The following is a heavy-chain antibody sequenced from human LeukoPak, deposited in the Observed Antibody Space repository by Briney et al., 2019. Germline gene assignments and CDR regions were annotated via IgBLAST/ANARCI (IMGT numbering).Heavy chain of an antibody. D-gene: IGHD6-13*01. J-gene: IGHJ4*02. CDR1: GFTFSSYE. CDR2: ISSSGSTI. V-gene: IGHV3-48*03. Sequence: GGSLRLSCAASGFTFSSYEMNWVRRAPGKGLEWVSYISSSGSTIYYADSVKGRFTISRDNAKNSLYLRMNSLRAEDTAVYYCARDSGIAAAGMVYWGQGTLVTVSS. CDR3: ARDSGIAAAGMVY.